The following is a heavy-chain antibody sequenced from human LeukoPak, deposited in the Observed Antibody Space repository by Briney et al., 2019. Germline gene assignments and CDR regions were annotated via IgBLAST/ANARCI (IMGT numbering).Heavy chain of an antibody. CDR3: ARARNPFPGDY. CDR1: GFTSNDYE. J-gene: IGHJ4*02. V-gene: IGHV3-48*03. CDR2: ISSNVGTI. Sequence: PGGSLRLSCTVSGFTSNDYEMTWVRQAPGKGPEWVSYISSNVGTIYYADSVKGRFTISRDNAKNSLYLQMNSLRAEDTAVYYCARARNPFPGDYWGQGTLVTVSS.